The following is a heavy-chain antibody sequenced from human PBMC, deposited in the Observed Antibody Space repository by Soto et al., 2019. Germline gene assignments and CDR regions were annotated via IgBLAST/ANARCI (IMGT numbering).Heavy chain of an antibody. CDR1: GFTFRNYA. Sequence: PGGSPRLSCAASGFTFRNYAMSWARQAPGKGLEWVSAISGSGGTTHYADSVKGRFTISRDNSKNTLYLQMNSLRVEDTAVYYCAKDRSSTSCYAFDYWGQGSLVTVSS. V-gene: IGHV3-23*01. J-gene: IGHJ4*02. CDR3: AKDRSSTSCYAFDY. CDR2: ISGSGGTT. D-gene: IGHD2-2*01.